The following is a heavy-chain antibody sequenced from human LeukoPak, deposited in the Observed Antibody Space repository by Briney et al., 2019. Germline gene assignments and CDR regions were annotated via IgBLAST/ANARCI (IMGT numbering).Heavy chain of an antibody. Sequence: GGSLRLSCAMSGVTLTSTGMHWVRQAPGQGPEWMGIINPSGGSTSYAQKFQGRVTMTRDMSTSTVYMELSSLRSEDTAVYYCARDGATDYDSSGYLIDYWGQGTLVTVSS. CDR2: INPSGGST. V-gene: IGHV1-46*01. D-gene: IGHD3-22*01. CDR3: ARDGATDYDSSGYLIDY. CDR1: GVTLTSTG. J-gene: IGHJ4*02.